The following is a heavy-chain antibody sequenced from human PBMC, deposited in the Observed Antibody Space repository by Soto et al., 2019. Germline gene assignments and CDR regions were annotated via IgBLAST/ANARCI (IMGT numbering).Heavy chain of an antibody. D-gene: IGHD3-10*01. V-gene: IGHV3-23*01. Sequence: GGALRLSCAASGFTFSSYAMSWVRQAPGKGLEWVSAISGSGGSTYYADSVKGRFTISRDNSKNTLYLQMNSLRAEDTAVYYCAKGGPVLLWFGELISFDYWGQGPLVPVSS. CDR2: ISGSGGST. CDR1: GFTFSSYA. J-gene: IGHJ4*02. CDR3: AKGGPVLLWFGELISFDY.